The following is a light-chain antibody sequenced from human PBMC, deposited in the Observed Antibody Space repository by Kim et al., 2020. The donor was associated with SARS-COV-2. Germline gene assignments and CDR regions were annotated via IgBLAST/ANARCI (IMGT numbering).Light chain of an antibody. J-gene: IGLJ1*01. Sequence: LGQTVRNTCQGDGLRSYYASWYQQKPGQAPVLVIYGKNNRPSGIPDRFSGSSSGNTASLTITGAQAEDEADYYCSSRNSSGNHPDVFGTGTKVTVL. CDR3: SSRNSSGNHPDV. CDR1: GLRSYY. V-gene: IGLV3-19*01. CDR2: GKN.